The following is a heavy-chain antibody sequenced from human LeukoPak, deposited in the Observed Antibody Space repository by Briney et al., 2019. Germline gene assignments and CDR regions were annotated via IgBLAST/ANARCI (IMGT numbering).Heavy chain of an antibody. CDR2: ISYDGSNK. Sequence: GGSLRLSCAASGFTFSSYGMHWVRQAPGKGLEWEAVISYDGSNKYYADSVKGRFTISRDNSKNTLYLQMNSLRAEDTAVYYCAKPQLHSSGWYVFDYWGQGTLVTVSS. CDR3: AKPQLHSSGWYVFDY. V-gene: IGHV3-30*18. CDR1: GFTFSSYG. D-gene: IGHD6-19*01. J-gene: IGHJ4*02.